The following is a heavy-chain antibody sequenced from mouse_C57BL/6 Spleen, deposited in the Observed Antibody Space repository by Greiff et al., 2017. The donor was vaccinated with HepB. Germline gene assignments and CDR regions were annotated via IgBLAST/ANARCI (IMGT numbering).Heavy chain of an antibody. D-gene: IGHD3-2*02. CDR1: GYTFTSYW. CDR3: ARSETAQAPFAY. Sequence: QVHVKQPGAELVMPGASVKLSCKASGYTFTSYWMHWVKQRPGQGLEWIGEIDPSDSYTNYNQKFKGKSTLTVDKSSSTAYMQLSSLTSEDSAVYYCARSETAQAPFAYWGQGTLVTVSA. V-gene: IGHV1-69*01. CDR2: IDPSDSYT. J-gene: IGHJ3*01.